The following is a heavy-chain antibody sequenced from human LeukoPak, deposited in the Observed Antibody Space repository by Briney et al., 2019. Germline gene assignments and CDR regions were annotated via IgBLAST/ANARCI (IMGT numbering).Heavy chain of an antibody. D-gene: IGHD6-13*01. V-gene: IGHV3-43*02. Sequence: GGSLRLSCAASGFTFDDYAMHWVRQAPGKGLEWVSLISGDGGSTYYADSVKGRFTISRDNSKNSLYLQMNSLRTEDAALYYCAKGAAAGNYFDYWGQGTLVTVSS. CDR3: AKGAAAGNYFDY. J-gene: IGHJ4*02. CDR1: GFTFDDYA. CDR2: ISGDGGST.